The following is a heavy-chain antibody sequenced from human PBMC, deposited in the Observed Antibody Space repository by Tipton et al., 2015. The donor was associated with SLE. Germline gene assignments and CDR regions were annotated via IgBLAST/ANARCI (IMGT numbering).Heavy chain of an antibody. J-gene: IGHJ4*02. V-gene: IGHV3-30*02. CDR1: GFTFSSYG. D-gene: IGHD3-22*01. CDR3: ARTGDSSGMGDY. Sequence: SLRLSCAASGFTFSSYGMHWVRQAPGKGLEWVAFIRYDGSNKYYADSVKGRFTISRDNSRNTLYLQMNSLRAEDTAVYYCARTGDSSGMGDYWGQGTLVTVSS. CDR2: IRYDGSNK.